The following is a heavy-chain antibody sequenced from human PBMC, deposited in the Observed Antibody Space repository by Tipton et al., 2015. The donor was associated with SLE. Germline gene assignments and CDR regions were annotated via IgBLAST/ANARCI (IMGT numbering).Heavy chain of an antibody. CDR3: ARTNLQGSLVDWYFDL. D-gene: IGHD5-24*01. CDR1: GDSVSSGGYY. J-gene: IGHJ2*01. CDR2: IYTFGGT. Sequence: TLSLTCTVSGDSVSSGGYYWTWIRQPAGEGLEWIGQIYTFGGTNYNPSLKSRVAISVDTSNNQFSLKLNSVTAADTAVYYCARTNLQGSLVDWYFDLWGRGTLVTVSS. V-gene: IGHV4-61*09.